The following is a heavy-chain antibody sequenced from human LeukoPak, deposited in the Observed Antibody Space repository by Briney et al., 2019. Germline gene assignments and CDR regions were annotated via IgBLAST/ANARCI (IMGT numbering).Heavy chain of an antibody. J-gene: IGHJ4*02. CDR3: ARDGDYYDSSGYYYRPFDY. D-gene: IGHD3-22*01. CDR1: GFTFSSYA. Sequence: GGSLRLSCAASGFTFSSYAMNWVRQAPGKGLEWVSVIYSGGSTYYADSVKGRFTISRDNPKNTLYLQMNSLRAEDTAVYYCARDGDYYDSSGYYYRPFDYWGQGTLVTVSS. V-gene: IGHV3-66*01. CDR2: IYSGGST.